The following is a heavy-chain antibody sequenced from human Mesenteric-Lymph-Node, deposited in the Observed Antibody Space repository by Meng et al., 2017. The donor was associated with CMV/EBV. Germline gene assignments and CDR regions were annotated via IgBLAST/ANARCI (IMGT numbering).Heavy chain of an antibody. Sequence: SETLSLTCAVYGGSFSGYYWSWIRQPPGKGLEWIGEINHSGSTNYNPSLKSRVTISVDTSKNQFSLKLSSVTAADTAGYYCARWVGGDTFDYWGQGTLVTVSS. D-gene: IGHD3-16*01. J-gene: IGHJ4*02. V-gene: IGHV4-34*01. CDR2: INHSGST. CDR1: GGSFSGYY. CDR3: ARWVGGDTFDY.